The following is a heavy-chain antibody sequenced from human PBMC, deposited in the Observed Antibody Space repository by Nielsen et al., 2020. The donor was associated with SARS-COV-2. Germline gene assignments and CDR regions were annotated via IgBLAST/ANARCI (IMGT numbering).Heavy chain of an antibody. CDR2: IYYSGST. CDR1: GGSFSGYY. D-gene: IGHD3-10*01. CDR3: ARVLLWFGDAFDI. V-gene: IGHV4-34*01. Sequence: GSLRLSCAVYGGSFSGYYWGWIRQPPGKGLEWIGSIYYSGSTYYNPSLKSRVTISVDTSKNQFSLKPSSVTAADTAVYYCARVLLWFGDAFDIWGQGTMVTVSS. J-gene: IGHJ3*02.